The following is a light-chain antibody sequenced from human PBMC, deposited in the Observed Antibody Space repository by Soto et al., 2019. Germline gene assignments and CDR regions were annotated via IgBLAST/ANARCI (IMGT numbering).Light chain of an antibody. V-gene: IGKV3-20*01. CDR3: QQYGSSGT. J-gene: IGKJ1*01. CDR2: GAS. CDR1: QSVSSSY. Sequence: EVVLSQSPGTLSLSPGERATLSCRASQSVSSSYLAWYQQKPGQAPRPLIYGASNRATGIPDRFSGSGSGTDFTLTISRLEPEDFAVYYCQQYGSSGTFGQGTK.